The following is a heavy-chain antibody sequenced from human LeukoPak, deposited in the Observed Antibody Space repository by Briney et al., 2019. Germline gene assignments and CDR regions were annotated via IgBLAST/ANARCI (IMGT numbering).Heavy chain of an antibody. V-gene: IGHV3-30-3*01. CDR1: GFTFSSYA. Sequence: GRSLRLSCAASGFTFSSYAMHWVRQAPGKGLEWVAVISYDGSNKYYADSVKGRFTISRDNSKNTLYLQMNSLRAEDTAVYYCARDRGIAVAGELDYWGQGTLVTVSS. D-gene: IGHD6-19*01. J-gene: IGHJ4*02. CDR3: ARDRGIAVAGELDY. CDR2: ISYDGSNK.